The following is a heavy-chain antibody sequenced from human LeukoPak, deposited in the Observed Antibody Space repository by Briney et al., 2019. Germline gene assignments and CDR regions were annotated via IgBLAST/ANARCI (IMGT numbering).Heavy chain of an antibody. Sequence: SETLSLTCTVSGGSISSGSYYWSWIRQPAGKGLEWIGRIYTSGSTNYNPSLKSRVTISVDTSKNQFSLKLSSVTAADTAVYYCARGYCSSTSCYKGLEVYYFDYWGQGTLVTVSS. J-gene: IGHJ4*02. CDR2: IYTSGST. D-gene: IGHD2-2*02. CDR1: GGSISSGSYY. CDR3: ARGYCSSTSCYKGLEVYYFDY. V-gene: IGHV4-61*02.